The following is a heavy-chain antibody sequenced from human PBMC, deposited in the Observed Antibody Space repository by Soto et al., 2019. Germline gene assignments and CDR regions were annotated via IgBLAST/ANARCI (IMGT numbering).Heavy chain of an antibody. J-gene: IGHJ4*02. CDR3: ARVDSSSWDRSVWLWDY. CDR1: GFPFSNYW. Sequence: EVQLVESGGGLVQPGGSLRLSCAASGFPFSNYWMSLVRHAPGKGLEWVANIKQDGSEKYSVDSVKGRFTISRDNARNLLYLQMNSLRAEDTAFYYCARVDSSSWDRSVWLWDYWCQGTRVTVTS. V-gene: IGHV3-7*03. CDR2: IKQDGSEK. D-gene: IGHD6-13*01.